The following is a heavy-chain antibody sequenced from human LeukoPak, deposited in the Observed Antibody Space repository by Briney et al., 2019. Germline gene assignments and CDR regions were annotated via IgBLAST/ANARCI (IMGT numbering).Heavy chain of an antibody. Sequence: GGSLRLSCAASGFTVSSNYMSWVRQAPGKGLEWVSVIYSGGSTYYADSVKGRFTISRDNSKNTLYLQMNSLRAEDTAVYYCARALLQQDDAFDIWGQGTMVTVSS. J-gene: IGHJ3*02. D-gene: IGHD1-26*01. CDR1: GFTVSSNY. V-gene: IGHV3-53*01. CDR3: ARALLQQDDAFDI. CDR2: IYSGGST.